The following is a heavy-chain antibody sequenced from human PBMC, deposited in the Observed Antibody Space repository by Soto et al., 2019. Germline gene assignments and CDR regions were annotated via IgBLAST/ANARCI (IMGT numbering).Heavy chain of an antibody. CDR1: GYGFTTYG. V-gene: IGHV1-18*01. D-gene: IGHD3-10*01. CDR3: AIVSSGDY. Sequence: QVHLVQSGAEVKKPGASVKVSCKGSGYGFTTYGITWVRQAPGQGLEWMAWISAHNGNTNYAQKLQGRVTVTRDTSTSTAYMELRSLRSDDTAVYYCAIVSSGDYWGQGALVNFSA. CDR2: ISAHNGNT. J-gene: IGHJ4*02.